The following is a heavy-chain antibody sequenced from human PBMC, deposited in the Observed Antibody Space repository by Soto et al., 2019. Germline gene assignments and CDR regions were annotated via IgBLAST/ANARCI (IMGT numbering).Heavy chain of an antibody. CDR2: MDYSGMS. J-gene: IGHJ6*03. Sequence: QVQLQESGPGLVKPSETLSLTCSVPGGSIRSHNWSWIRQPPGKGLEWIGCMDYSGMSEYNPSLTGQVTISADTSNDKVSLRLTSVTAADTAVYYCARHRVASLKGYPYYYYMDVCGKGTAVTVSS. CDR1: GGSIRSHN. V-gene: IGHV4-59*08. D-gene: IGHD3-9*01. CDR3: ARHRVASLKGYPYYYYMDV.